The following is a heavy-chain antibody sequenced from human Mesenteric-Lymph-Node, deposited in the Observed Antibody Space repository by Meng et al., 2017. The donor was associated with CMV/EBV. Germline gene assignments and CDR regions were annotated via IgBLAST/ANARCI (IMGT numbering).Heavy chain of an antibody. CDR2: INHDGSNT. V-gene: IGHV3-74*01. Sequence: GGSLRLSCAASGFTFSSYWMHWVRQAPGKGLVWVSRINHDGSNTIYADSVKGRFTISRDNAKNTLYLQMNTLRAEDTAVYYCVREDGVVASRGNRFDPWGQGTLVTVSS. CDR3: VREDGVVASRGNRFDP. CDR1: GFTFSSYW. J-gene: IGHJ5*02. D-gene: IGHD3-3*01.